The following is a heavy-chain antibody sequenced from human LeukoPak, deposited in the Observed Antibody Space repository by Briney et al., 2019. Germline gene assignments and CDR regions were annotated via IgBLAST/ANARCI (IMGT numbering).Heavy chain of an antibody. CDR1: GFTFRSYA. V-gene: IGHV3-23*01. Sequence: PGGSLRLSCAASGFTFRSYAMSWVRQAPGKGLEWVSAISGSGGSTYYADSVKGRFTISRDNSKNTLYLQMNSLRAEDTAVYYCATDNGWIQLWLGYYYYGMDVWGQGTTVTVSS. CDR3: ATDNGWIQLWLGYYYYGMDV. D-gene: IGHD5-18*01. J-gene: IGHJ6*02. CDR2: ISGSGGST.